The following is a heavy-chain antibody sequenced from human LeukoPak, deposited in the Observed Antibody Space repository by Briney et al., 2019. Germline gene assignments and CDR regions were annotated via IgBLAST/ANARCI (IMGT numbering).Heavy chain of an antibody. D-gene: IGHD3-10*01. CDR3: ARGGVDYYGSGTYYLMYYFDY. CDR1: GFTFSSYG. CDR2: ISGSGGST. V-gene: IGHV3-23*01. Sequence: RSGGSLRLSCAASGFTFSSYGMRWVRQAPGKGLEWVSAISGSGGSTYYADSVKGRFTISRDDPHNTLYLQMNSLRAEDTAVYFCARGGVDYYGSGTYYLMYYFDYWGQGALVTVSS. J-gene: IGHJ4*02.